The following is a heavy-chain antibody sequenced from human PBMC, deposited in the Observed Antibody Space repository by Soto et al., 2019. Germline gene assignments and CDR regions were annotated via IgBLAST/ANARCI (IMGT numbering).Heavy chain of an antibody. J-gene: IGHJ4*02. CDR2: ISAYNGNT. Sequence: QVQLVQSGAEVKKPGASVKVSCTASGYTFTSYGISWVRQAPGQGLEWMGWISAYNGNTNYAQKLQGRVTMTTDTSTSTAYMELRSLRSDDTAVYYCARVGLRYDFWSGLDYYFDYWGQGTLVTVSS. V-gene: IGHV1-18*01. CDR1: GYTFTSYG. CDR3: ARVGLRYDFWSGLDYYFDY. D-gene: IGHD3-3*01.